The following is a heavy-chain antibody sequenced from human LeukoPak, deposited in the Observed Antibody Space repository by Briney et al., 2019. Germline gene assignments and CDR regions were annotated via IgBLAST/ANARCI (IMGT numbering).Heavy chain of an antibody. V-gene: IGHV3-23*01. CDR3: AKSGYNRFDY. Sequence: PGRSLRLSCAASGFTFSSYVMHWVRQAPGKGLEWVSSISGSGSGGSTYYADSVKGRFTISRDNSRNTLYLQMNSLRAEDTAVYYCAKSGYNRFDYWGQGTLVTVSS. CDR2: ISGSGSGGST. CDR1: GFTFSSYV. J-gene: IGHJ4*02. D-gene: IGHD5-24*01.